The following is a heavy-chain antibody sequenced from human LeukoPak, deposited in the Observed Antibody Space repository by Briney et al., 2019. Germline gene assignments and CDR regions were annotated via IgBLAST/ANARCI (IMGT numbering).Heavy chain of an antibody. Sequence: GASVNVSCKASGYTFTGYYIHWVRQPPGHGLEWMGWIKPNSGGTNYAQKLQGKATMTRDTSISTAYMELSRLRSDDTAVYYCARARMYYDILPDYWGQGTLVTVSS. CDR3: ARARMYYDILPDY. CDR2: IKPNSGGT. J-gene: IGHJ4*02. CDR1: GYTFTGYY. D-gene: IGHD3-9*01. V-gene: IGHV1-2*02.